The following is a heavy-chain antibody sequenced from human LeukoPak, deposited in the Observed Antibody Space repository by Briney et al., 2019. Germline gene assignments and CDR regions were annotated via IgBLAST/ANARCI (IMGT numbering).Heavy chain of an antibody. CDR3: ARGGRYGDYVIAY. J-gene: IGHJ4*02. V-gene: IGHV4-59*01. CDR1: GGSISSYY. Sequence: SETRSLTCTVSGGSISSYYWSWLRQPPGKGLEWIAYIYYSGSTNYNPSLKSRVTISVDTSKNQFSLKLSSVTAADTAVYYCARGGRYGDYVIAYWGQGTLVTVSS. D-gene: IGHD4-17*01. CDR2: IYYSGST.